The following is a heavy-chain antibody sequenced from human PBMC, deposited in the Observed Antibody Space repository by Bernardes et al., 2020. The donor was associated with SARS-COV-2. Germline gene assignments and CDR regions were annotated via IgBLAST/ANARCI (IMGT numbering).Heavy chain of an antibody. Sequence: GGSLRLSCAASGFTFSSYAMSWVRQAPGKGLEWVSAISGSGGSTYYADSVKGRFTISRDNSKNTLYLQMNSLRAEDTAVYYCAKAYYYGSGSYYKPYYYYGMDVWGQGTTVTVSS. D-gene: IGHD3-10*01. CDR1: GFTFSSYA. V-gene: IGHV3-23*01. CDR2: ISGSGGST. CDR3: AKAYYYGSGSYYKPYYYYGMDV. J-gene: IGHJ6*02.